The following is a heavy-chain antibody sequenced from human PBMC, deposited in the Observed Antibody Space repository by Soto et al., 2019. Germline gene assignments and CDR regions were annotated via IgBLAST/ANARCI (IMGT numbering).Heavy chain of an antibody. V-gene: IGHV6-1*01. D-gene: IGHD2-15*01. CDR1: GDSDSSNSAA. CDR3: AREHCRGGSCYSGIDP. Sequence: SQTLSLTCAISGDSDSSNSAAWNWIRQSPSRGLEWLGRTYYRSKWYNDYAVSVKSRITINPDTSKNQCSLQLNSVTPEDTAVYYCAREHCRGGSCYSGIDPWRQGTLVTVSS. J-gene: IGHJ5*02. CDR2: TYYRSKWYN.